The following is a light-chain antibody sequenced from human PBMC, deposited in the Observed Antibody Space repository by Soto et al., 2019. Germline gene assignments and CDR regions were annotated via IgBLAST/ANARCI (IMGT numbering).Light chain of an antibody. Sequence: EIVMTQSPATLSVSPGERATLSCRASQSVSTNLVWYQQKPGQAPRLLIYGASTRATGVPGRFSGTGSGTEFTLTISSIQSEDSAVYYCQQYNHCWTFGQGTKVEI. CDR1: QSVSTN. J-gene: IGKJ1*01. CDR3: QQYNHCWT. V-gene: IGKV3-15*01. CDR2: GAS.